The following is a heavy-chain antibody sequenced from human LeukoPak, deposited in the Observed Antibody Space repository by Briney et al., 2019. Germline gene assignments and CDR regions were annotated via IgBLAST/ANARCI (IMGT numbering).Heavy chain of an antibody. Sequence: PGGSLRLFCEASGFTFRTYGMTWVRQAPGKGLEWVSGITGSSTWTYYADSVRGRFTISRDNSKNTLHLQMNNLTADDTAIYYCARELVSLGTGYFDLWGRGTLVTVSS. CDR2: ITGSSTWT. D-gene: IGHD7-27*01. CDR1: GFTFRTYG. V-gene: IGHV3-23*01. J-gene: IGHJ2*01. CDR3: ARELVSLGTGYFDL.